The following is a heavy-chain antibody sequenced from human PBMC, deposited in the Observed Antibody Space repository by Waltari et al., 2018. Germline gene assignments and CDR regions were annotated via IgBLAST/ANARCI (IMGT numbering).Heavy chain of an antibody. V-gene: IGHV3-74*03. CDR3: VRLAQRTYRSPVPGRHYYYGMDV. CDR2: ISNDESSL. D-gene: IGHD3-10*01. J-gene: IGHJ6*02. Sequence: EEQLLESGGGLVQPGASLSLSCAASGFRFSNYWMNCVRQAPGKGLVGVARISNDESSLTYADSVKGRFTISRDNAKNTRYLQMKRLRAEDTAVYYCVRLAQRTYRSPVPGRHYYYGMDVWGQGTTVTVSS. CDR1: GFRFSNYW.